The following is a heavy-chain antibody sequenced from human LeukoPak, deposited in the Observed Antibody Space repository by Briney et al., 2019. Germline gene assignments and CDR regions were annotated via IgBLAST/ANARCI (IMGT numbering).Heavy chain of an antibody. CDR3: ATKVPGYDPFDY. V-gene: IGHV3-23*01. CDR2: IGTGGDS. Sequence: GGSLRLSCAASGLTFSRYAMTWLRQAPGRGLEWVSVIGTGGDSHYADSVKGRFTISRDNSRTMLYLQMNNLGAEDTAIYYCATKVPGYDPFDYWGQGTLVTVSS. D-gene: IGHD5-12*01. J-gene: IGHJ4*02. CDR1: GLTFSRYA.